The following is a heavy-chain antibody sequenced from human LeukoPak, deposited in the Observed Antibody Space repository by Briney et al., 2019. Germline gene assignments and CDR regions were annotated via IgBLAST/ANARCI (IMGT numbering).Heavy chain of an antibody. D-gene: IGHD3-3*02. CDR1: GFTFSNFW. CDR3: ARHFSTYSYGLDV. Sequence: PGGSLRLSCAASGFTFSNFWMSWVRQAPGKGLEWVANINPDGSAKYYVDSVKGQFTISRDNAENSLYLQMNSLRPEDTAVYYCARHFSTYSYGLDVWGQGTTVTVSS. V-gene: IGHV3-7*01. J-gene: IGHJ6*02. CDR2: INPDGSAK.